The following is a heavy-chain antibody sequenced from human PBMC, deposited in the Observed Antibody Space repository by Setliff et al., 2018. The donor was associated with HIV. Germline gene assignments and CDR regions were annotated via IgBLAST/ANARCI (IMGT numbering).Heavy chain of an antibody. D-gene: IGHD6-19*01. CDR2: INWNGGST. V-gene: IGHV3-20*04. Sequence: PGESLKISCAASGFAFDNYCMSWVRQAPGKGLEWVSGINWNGGSTGYVDSVKGRFTISRDNAKNSLYLQLNSLRAEDMALYYCVRDKWLVPDTFDIWGQGTMVTVSS. CDR1: GFAFDNYC. CDR3: VRDKWLVPDTFDI. J-gene: IGHJ3*02.